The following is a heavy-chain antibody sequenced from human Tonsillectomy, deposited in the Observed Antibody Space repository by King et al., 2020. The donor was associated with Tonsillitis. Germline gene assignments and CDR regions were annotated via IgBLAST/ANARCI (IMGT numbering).Heavy chain of an antibody. Sequence: VQLVESGGGLVQPGGSLRLSCVASEFTFSWYWMTWIRQAPGEGLGWGATIKCDRSVKYYVESVEGRFTIPRDNADSSLFLRMNSLRAEDTAMYYCVRDRNYHDRRVYYDVLDVWGPGTMVTVSS. V-gene: IGHV3-7*01. CDR1: EFTFSWYW. J-gene: IGHJ3*01. D-gene: IGHD3-22*01. CDR3: VRDRNYHDRRVYYDVLDV. CDR2: IKCDRSVK.